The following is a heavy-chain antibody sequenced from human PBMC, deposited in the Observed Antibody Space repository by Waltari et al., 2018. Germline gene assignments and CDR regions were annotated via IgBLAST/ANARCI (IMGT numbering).Heavy chain of an antibody. CDR2: ISYDGSNK. CDR1: GFTFSSYA. V-gene: IGHV3-30-3*01. D-gene: IGHD3-10*01. CDR3: ARSWRVQGVIITFGY. J-gene: IGHJ4*02. Sequence: QVQLVESGGGVVQPGRSLRLSCAASGFTFSSYAMHRVRQAPGKGLEWVAVISYDGSNKYYADSVKGRFTISRDNSKNTLYLQMNSLRAEDTAVYYCARSWRVQGVIITFGYWGQGTLVTVSS.